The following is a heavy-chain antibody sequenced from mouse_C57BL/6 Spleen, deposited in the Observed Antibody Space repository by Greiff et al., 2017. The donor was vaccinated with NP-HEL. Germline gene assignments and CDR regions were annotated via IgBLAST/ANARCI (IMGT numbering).Heavy chain of an antibody. CDR1: GFTFSSYG. V-gene: IGHV5-6*01. D-gene: IGHD2-5*01. Sequence: EVQGVESGGDLVKPGGSLKLSCAASGFTFSSYGMSWVRQTPDKRLEWVATISSGGSYTYYPDSVKGRFTISRDNAKNTLYLQMSSLKSEDTAMYYCARPSAYYSNYTWFAYWGQGTLVTVSA. J-gene: IGHJ3*01. CDR2: ISSGGSYT. CDR3: ARPSAYYSNYTWFAY.